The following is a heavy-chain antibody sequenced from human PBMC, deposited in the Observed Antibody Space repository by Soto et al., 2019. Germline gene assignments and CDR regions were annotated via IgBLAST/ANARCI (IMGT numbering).Heavy chain of an antibody. J-gene: IGHJ4*02. CDR3: AKASPPRYCSGGSCYIGYCDY. V-gene: IGHV3-23*01. CDR1: GFTFSSYA. Sequence: EVQLLESGGGLVQPGGSLRLSCAASGFTFSSYAMSWVRQAPGKGLEWVSAISGSGGSTYYADSVKGRFTISRDNSKNTLYLQMNSLRAEHTAVYYCAKASPPRYCSGGSCYIGYCDYWGQGTLVTVSS. D-gene: IGHD2-15*01. CDR2: ISGSGGST.